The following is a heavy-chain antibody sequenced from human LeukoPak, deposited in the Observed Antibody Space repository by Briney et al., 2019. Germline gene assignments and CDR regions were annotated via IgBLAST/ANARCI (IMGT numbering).Heavy chain of an antibody. CDR1: GGSIGIYY. D-gene: IGHD1-26*01. Sequence: SETLSLTCTVSGGSIGIYYWAWIRQPPGKGLEWIGYIFHSGSTDYNPSLKSRLTISVDTSRNQFSLRLSSVTAADTAVYYCARHQHAGREHYYGMDVWGQGTTVSVSS. CDR3: ARHQHAGREHYYGMDV. CDR2: IFHSGST. V-gene: IGHV4-59*08. J-gene: IGHJ6*02.